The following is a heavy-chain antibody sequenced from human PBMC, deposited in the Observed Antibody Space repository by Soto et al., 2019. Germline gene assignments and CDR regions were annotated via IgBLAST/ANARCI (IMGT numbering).Heavy chain of an antibody. CDR2: MSYDGTKQ. Sequence: QVQLVESGGGVFQPGRSLRLSCAASGFTFSTYGMHWVRQAPGKGLEWVAAMSYDGTKQYYVDSVKGRFTISRDHSRNTLFLQLNSLRDEDTAVYYCAKEYGSTWIDHWGQGTPVTVSS. CDR1: GFTFSTYG. CDR3: AKEYGSTWIDH. D-gene: IGHD6-13*01. V-gene: IGHV3-30*18. J-gene: IGHJ4*02.